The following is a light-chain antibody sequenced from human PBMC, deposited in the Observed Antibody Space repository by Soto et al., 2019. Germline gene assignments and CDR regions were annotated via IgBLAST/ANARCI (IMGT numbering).Light chain of an antibody. CDR3: QQYGNSPPT. V-gene: IGKV3-20*01. CDR1: QSISTYY. CDR2: GAS. Sequence: ELVLTQSPATLSLSPGESATLSCRASQSISTYYLGWYQKRPGQAPRLLIYGASSRATGIPDRFSGSGSGTDFPLTISGLEPGDFAVYYCQQYGNSPPTFGQGTKLDIK. J-gene: IGKJ2*01.